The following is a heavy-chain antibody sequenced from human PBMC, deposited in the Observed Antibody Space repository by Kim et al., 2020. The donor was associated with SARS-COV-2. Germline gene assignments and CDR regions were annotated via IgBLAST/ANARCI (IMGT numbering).Heavy chain of an antibody. CDR3: AADLYYYDSSDPNWYFDL. D-gene: IGHD3-22*01. Sequence: SVKVSCKASGFTFTSSAMQWVRQARGQRLDGIGWIVVGSGNTNYAQKFQERVTITRDMSTSTAYMELSSLRSEDTAVYYCAADLYYYDSSDPNWYFDLWGRGTLVPVSS. J-gene: IGHJ2*01. CDR1: GFTFTSSA. CDR2: IVVGSGNT. V-gene: IGHV1-58*02.